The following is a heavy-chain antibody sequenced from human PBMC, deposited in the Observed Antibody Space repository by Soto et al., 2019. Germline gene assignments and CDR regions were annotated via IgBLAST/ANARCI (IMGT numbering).Heavy chain of an antibody. V-gene: IGHV3-30-3*01. Sequence: QVQLVESGGGVVQPGRSLRLSCAASGFTFSSYAMHWVHQAPGKGLEWVAVISYDGSNKYYADSVKGRFTISRDNSKNKLYLQMNSLRAEDTAVYYCAREAGWLGELKWFYYGMGVWGQGNTVTVSS. J-gene: IGHJ6*02. CDR1: GFTFSSYA. CDR3: AREAGWLGELKWFYYGMGV. D-gene: IGHD3-10*01. CDR2: ISYDGSNK.